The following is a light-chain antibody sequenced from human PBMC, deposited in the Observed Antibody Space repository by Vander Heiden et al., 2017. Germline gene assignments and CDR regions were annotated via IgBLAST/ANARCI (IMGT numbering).Light chain of an antibody. Sequence: DTQMSHSPSSLSASVGDRVTITCRASQSISSHLNWYQQKPGKAPKLLIYAASSLQSRVPSRFSDRGSGRDFTLSIMMLQPEDFATYYFQQRDSTSQTFGGGTKVEIK. CDR3: QQRDSTSQT. CDR1: QSISSH. CDR2: AAS. V-gene: IGKV1-39*01. J-gene: IGKJ4*01.